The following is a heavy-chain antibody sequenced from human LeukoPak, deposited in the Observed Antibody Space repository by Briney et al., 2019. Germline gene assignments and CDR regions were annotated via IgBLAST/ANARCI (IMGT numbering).Heavy chain of an antibody. CDR2: ISSSGSTR. D-gene: IGHD2-21*02. CDR1: GFTFSDYY. J-gene: IGHJ6*02. V-gene: IGHV3-11*01. Sequence: PGGSLRLSCAASGFTFSDYYMSWIRQAPGKGLEWVPYISSSGSTRYYADSVKGRFTISRDNSKNSLYLQMNSLRAEDTALYYCAKAPCGGDCPSPDYYYYGMDVWGQGTTVTVSS. CDR3: AKAPCGGDCPSPDYYYYGMDV.